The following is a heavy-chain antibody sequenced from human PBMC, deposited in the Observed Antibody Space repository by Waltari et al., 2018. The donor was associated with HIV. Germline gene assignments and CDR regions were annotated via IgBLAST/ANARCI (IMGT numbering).Heavy chain of an antibody. Sequence: QLQLQESGPGLVKASETLSLTCTVSGGSISSSSYYWGWIRQPPGKGLEWIGTIYYSGSTYYNPSLKSRVTVSVDTSKNQFSLKLSSVTAADTALYYCARHLRILNWFDPWGQGTLVTVSS. CDR2: IYYSGST. J-gene: IGHJ5*02. V-gene: IGHV4-39*01. CDR3: ARHLRILNWFDP. CDR1: GGSISSSSYY.